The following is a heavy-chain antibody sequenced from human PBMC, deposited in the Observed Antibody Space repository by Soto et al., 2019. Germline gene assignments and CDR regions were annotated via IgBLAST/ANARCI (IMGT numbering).Heavy chain of an antibody. J-gene: IGHJ4*02. CDR3: ARVGPTYYDFWSGYYIDY. Sequence: GGSLRLSCAASGFTFSSYAMSWVRQAPGKGLEWVSAISGSGGSTYYADSVKGRFTISRDNSKNTLYLQMNSLRAVDTAVYYCARVGPTYYDFWSGYYIDYWGQVTLVTVAS. CDR2: ISGSGGST. D-gene: IGHD3-3*01. V-gene: IGHV3-23*01. CDR1: GFTFSSYA.